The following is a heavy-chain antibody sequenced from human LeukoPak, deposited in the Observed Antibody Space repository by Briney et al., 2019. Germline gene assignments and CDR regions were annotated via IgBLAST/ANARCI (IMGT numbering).Heavy chain of an antibody. V-gene: IGHV1-3*01. D-gene: IGHD3-10*01. CDR1: GYTFTSYA. J-gene: IGHJ5*02. CDR3: ARDSYNTMVRGVIAWFDP. CDR2: INAGNGNT. Sequence: ASVKVSCKASGYTFTSYAMHWVRQASGQRLEWMGWINAGNGNTKYSQKFQGRVTITRDTSASTAYMELSSLRSEDTAVYYCARDSYNTMVRGVIAWFDPWGQGTLVTVSS.